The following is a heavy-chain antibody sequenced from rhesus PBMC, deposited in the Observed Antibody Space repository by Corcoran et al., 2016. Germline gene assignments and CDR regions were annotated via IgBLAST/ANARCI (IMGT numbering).Heavy chain of an antibody. CDR1: GFSLTTTGLA. Sequence: QVTLKESGPALVKPTQTLTLTCTFSGFSLTTTGLAVAWIRQPPGKALEWLATFSWDNDKYYNTSLKSRRTISKDTSKNQVFLTMANMDPEDTATYYCARRERDDGNTFVYWGQGVLVTVSS. V-gene: IGHV2-174*01. D-gene: IGHD4-35*01. CDR3: ARRERDDGNTFVY. J-gene: IGHJ4*01. CDR2: FSWDNDK.